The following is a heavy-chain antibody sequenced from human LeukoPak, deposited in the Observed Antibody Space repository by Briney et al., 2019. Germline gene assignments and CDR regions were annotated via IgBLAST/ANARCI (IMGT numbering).Heavy chain of an antibody. CDR2: IKSKTDGGTR. V-gene: IGHV3-15*01. J-gene: IGHJ4*02. D-gene: IGHD3-22*01. CDR3: TTVGQSGYYDSSGYYYSDY. CDR1: GFTFINAW. Sequence: GGSLRLSCAASGFTFINAWMSWVRQAPGKGLEWGGRIKSKTDGGTRDYAAPVKGRFTISRDDSNNMLYLQMNSLKTEDTAVYYCTTVGQSGYYDSSGYYYSDYWGQGTLVTVSS.